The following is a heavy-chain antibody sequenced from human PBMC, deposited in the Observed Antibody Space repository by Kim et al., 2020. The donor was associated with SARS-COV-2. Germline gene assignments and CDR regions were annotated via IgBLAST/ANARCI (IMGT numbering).Heavy chain of an antibody. CDR3: ARGALEIFGVVGWFDP. Sequence: SETLSLTCTVSGGSISSYYWSWIRQPPVKGLEWIGYIYYSGSTNYNPSLKSRVTISVDTSKNQFSLKLSSVTAADTAVYYCARGALEIFGVVGWFDPWGQGTLVTVSS. D-gene: IGHD3-3*01. J-gene: IGHJ5*02. CDR2: IYYSGST. CDR1: GGSISSYY. V-gene: IGHV4-59*13.